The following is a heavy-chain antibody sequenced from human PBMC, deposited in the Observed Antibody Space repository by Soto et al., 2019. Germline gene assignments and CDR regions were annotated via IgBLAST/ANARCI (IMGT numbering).Heavy chain of an antibody. V-gene: IGHV1-46*01. Sequence: ASVTVSCKASGYRFTSYSMHWVRQAPGQGLEWMGIINPSGGSTTYAQKFQDRVTMTRDTSTSTVYMEVSSLRSEDTAVYYCARDESLDVWGQGTTVTVSS. CDR2: INPSGGST. D-gene: IGHD3-10*01. CDR3: ARDESLDV. CDR1: GYRFTSYS. J-gene: IGHJ6*02.